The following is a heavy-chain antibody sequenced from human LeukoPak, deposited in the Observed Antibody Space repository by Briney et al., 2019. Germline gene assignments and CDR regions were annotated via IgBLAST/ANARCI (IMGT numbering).Heavy chain of an antibody. V-gene: IGHV1-18*01. CDR1: GYTFTSYG. CDR3: ARSGRKWEHYDY. Sequence: ASVKVSGKASGYTFTSYGISWVRQAPGQGLEWMGRISAYNGNTNYAQKLQGRVTMTTDTSTSTAYMELRSLRSDDTAVYYCARSGRKWEHYDYWGQGTLVTVSS. D-gene: IGHD1-26*01. CDR2: ISAYNGNT. J-gene: IGHJ4*02.